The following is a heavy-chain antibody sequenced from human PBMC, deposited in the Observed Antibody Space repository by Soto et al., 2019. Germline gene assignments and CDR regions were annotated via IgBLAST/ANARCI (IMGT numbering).Heavy chain of an antibody. Sequence: SVKVSCQASGYTFTTYGIHWVRQAPGQRPEWMGWTNAGNGNTRYSHKFQGRVTITADESTSTAYMELSSLRSEDTAVYYCARGPPTRDDILTGYYIPPTYFDYWGQGTLVTVSS. V-gene: IGHV1-3*01. D-gene: IGHD3-9*01. CDR1: GYTFTTYG. J-gene: IGHJ4*02. CDR3: ARGPPTRDDILTGYYIPPTYFDY. CDR2: TNAGNGNT.